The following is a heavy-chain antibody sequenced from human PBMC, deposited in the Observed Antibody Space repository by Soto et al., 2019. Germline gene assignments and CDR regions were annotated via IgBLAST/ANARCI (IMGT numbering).Heavy chain of an antibody. CDR1: VYTFTIYA. V-gene: IGHV1-3*01. CDR2: INAGNGNT. D-gene: IGHD3-9*01. Sequence: ASVTLSCTASVYTFTIYASHWVRQAPGQRLEWMGWINAGNGNTKYSQKFQGRVTITRDTSASTAYMELSSLRSEDTAVYYCARGDILIDYWGQGTLVTVS. CDR3: ARGDILIDY. J-gene: IGHJ4*02.